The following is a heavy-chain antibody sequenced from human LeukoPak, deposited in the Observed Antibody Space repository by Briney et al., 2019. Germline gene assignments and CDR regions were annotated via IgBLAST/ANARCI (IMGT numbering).Heavy chain of an antibody. J-gene: IGHJ4*02. CDR1: GGSISSYY. CDR3: ARSEMATITGYDY. V-gene: IGHV4-59*01. D-gene: IGHD5-24*01. Sequence: DPSETLSLTCTVSGGSISSYYWSWIRQPPGKGLEWIGYIYYSGSTNYNPSLKSRVTISVDTSKNQFSLKLSSVTAADTAVYYCARSEMATITGYDYWGQGTLVTVSS. CDR2: IYYSGST.